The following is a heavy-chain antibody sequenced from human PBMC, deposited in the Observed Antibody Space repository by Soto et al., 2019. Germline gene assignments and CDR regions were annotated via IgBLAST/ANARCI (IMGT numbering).Heavy chain of an antibody. CDR3: ARGGSVYCSSTSCSNWFDP. D-gene: IGHD2-2*01. Sequence: ASVKVSCKASGGTFSSYTISWVRQAPGQGLEWMGRIIPILGIANHAQKFQGRVTITADKSTSTAYMELSSLRSEDTAVYYCARGGSVYCSSTSCSNWFDPWGQGTLVTVSS. J-gene: IGHJ5*02. CDR2: IIPILGIA. CDR1: GGTFSSYT. V-gene: IGHV1-69*02.